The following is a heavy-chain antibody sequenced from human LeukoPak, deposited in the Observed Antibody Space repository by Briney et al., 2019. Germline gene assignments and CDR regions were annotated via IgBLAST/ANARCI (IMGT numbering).Heavy chain of an antibody. CDR3: ARTRSVRGPYGMDV. V-gene: IGHV4-30-4*01. CDR2: IYYSGST. CDR1: GGSISSGDYY. D-gene: IGHD3-10*01. Sequence: SETLSLTCTVSGGSISSGDYYWSWIRQPPGKGLEWFGYIYYSGSTYYNPSLKSRVTISVDTSKNQFSLKLSSVTAADTAVYYCARTRSVRGPYGMDVWGQGTTVTVSS. J-gene: IGHJ6*02.